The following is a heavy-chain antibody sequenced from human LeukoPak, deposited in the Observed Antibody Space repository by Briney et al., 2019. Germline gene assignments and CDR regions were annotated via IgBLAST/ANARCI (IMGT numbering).Heavy chain of an antibody. Sequence: SETLSLTCTVSGGSISSYYWSWIRQPPGKGLEWIGYIYYSGSTNYNPSLKSRVTISVDTSKNQFSLKLSSVTAADTAVYYCASPHNAGAFDIWGQGTMVTVSS. D-gene: IGHD1-14*01. CDR1: GGSISSYY. CDR2: IYYSGST. V-gene: IGHV4-59*12. CDR3: ASPHNAGAFDI. J-gene: IGHJ3*02.